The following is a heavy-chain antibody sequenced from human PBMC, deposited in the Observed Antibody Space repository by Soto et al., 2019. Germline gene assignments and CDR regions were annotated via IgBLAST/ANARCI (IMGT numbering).Heavy chain of an antibody. CDR3: ARASPIITMVRGVIDYYYGMDV. CDR1: GYTFTGYY. CDR2: INPNSGGT. Sequence: QVQLVQSGAEVKKPGASVKVSCKASGYTFTGYYMHWVRQAPGQGLEWMGWINPNSGGTNYAQKFQGRVTITADESTSTAYMELSSLRSEDTAVYYCARASPIITMVRGVIDYYYGMDVWGQGTTVTVSS. V-gene: IGHV1-2*02. J-gene: IGHJ6*02. D-gene: IGHD3-10*01.